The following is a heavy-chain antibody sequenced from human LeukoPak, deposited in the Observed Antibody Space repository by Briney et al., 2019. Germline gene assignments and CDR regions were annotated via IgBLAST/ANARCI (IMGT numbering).Heavy chain of an antibody. CDR2: IKYDGNEK. J-gene: IGHJ4*02. Sequence: SGGSLRLSCAASGFTVSSNEMSWVRQAPGKGLEWVANIKYDGNEKYYVDSVKGRFTISRDNVKNSLYLQMNSLSAEDTAVYYCARGGTTFEHWGQGILVTVSS. CDR1: GFTVSSNE. CDR3: ARGGTTFEH. V-gene: IGHV3-7*01. D-gene: IGHD1-1*01.